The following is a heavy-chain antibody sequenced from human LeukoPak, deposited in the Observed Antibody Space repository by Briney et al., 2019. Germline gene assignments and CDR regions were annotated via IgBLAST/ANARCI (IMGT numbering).Heavy chain of an antibody. Sequence: GASVGVSCTASGYTFTSYDINWVRQATGQGLEWMGWMNPNSGNTGYAQKFQGRVTMTRNTSISTAYMELSSLRSEDTAVYYCARDRTPAADYEFDYWGQGTLVTVSS. V-gene: IGHV1-8*01. D-gene: IGHD6-13*01. CDR1: GYTFTSYD. CDR2: MNPNSGNT. CDR3: ARDRTPAADYEFDY. J-gene: IGHJ4*02.